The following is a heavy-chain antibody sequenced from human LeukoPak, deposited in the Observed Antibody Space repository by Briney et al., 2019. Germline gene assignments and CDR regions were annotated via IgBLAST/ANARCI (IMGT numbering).Heavy chain of an antibody. Sequence: SETLSLTWTVSGGSISSYYWSWIRQPPGKGLEWIGYIYYSGSTNYNPSLKSRVTISVDTSKNQFSLKLSSVTAADTAVYYCARHPYYYGMDVWGQGTTVTVSS. CDR2: IYYSGST. J-gene: IGHJ6*02. CDR3: ARHPYYYGMDV. CDR1: GGSISSYY. V-gene: IGHV4-59*08.